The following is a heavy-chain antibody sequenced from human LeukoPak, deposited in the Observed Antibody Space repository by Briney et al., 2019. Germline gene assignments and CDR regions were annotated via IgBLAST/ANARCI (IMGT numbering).Heavy chain of an antibody. J-gene: IGHJ4*02. Sequence: GGSLRLSCAASGFTFEDYDMNWVRQAPGKGLEWVSGIKWNGGSTGYADSVRGRFTISGDNAKNSLYLQMNSLRAEDTALYYCARDRNDYDFWSGYSMSYFDYWGQGTLVTVSS. CDR1: GFTFEDYD. CDR3: ARDRNDYDFWSGYSMSYFDY. D-gene: IGHD3-3*01. CDR2: IKWNGGST. V-gene: IGHV3-20*04.